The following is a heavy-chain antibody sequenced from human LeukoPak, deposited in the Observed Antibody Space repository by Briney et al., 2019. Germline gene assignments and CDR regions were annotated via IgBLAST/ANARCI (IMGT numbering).Heavy chain of an antibody. Sequence: GESLKISCKGSGYSFTNYWIGWVRQMPGKGLEWMGIIYPGDSDISHSPSFQGQVTMSADKSISIAYLQWSSLKASDTAMYYCARQGPGDYYFDYWGQGTLVTVSS. CDR2: IYPGDSDI. CDR3: ARQGPGDYYFDY. CDR1: GYSFTNYW. V-gene: IGHV5-51*01. J-gene: IGHJ4*02. D-gene: IGHD1-26*01.